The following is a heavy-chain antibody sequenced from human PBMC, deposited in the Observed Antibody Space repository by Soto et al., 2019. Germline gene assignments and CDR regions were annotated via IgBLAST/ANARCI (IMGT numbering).Heavy chain of an antibody. D-gene: IGHD2-15*01. J-gene: IGHJ4*02. CDR1: GFTFSSYA. CDR3: ARRRGAGGHFDY. V-gene: IGHV3-23*01. Sequence: GGSLRLSCAASGFTFSSYAMGWVRQGPGKGLEWVAVVSIGGSTHYADSVRGRFTISRDNSKNTLSLQMNSLTAEDTAVYFCARRRGAGGHFDYWGQGALVTVSS. CDR2: VSIGGST.